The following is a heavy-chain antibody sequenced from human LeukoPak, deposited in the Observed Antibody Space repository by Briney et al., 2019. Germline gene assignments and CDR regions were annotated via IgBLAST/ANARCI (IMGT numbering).Heavy chain of an antibody. CDR1: GGSISSSSYY. D-gene: IGHD2-2*01. CDR3: ARAGMPLCSSTSCYFFHAFDI. J-gene: IGHJ3*02. CDR2: IYYSGST. V-gene: IGHV4-39*01. Sequence: PSETLSLTCTVSGGSISSSSYYWGWIRQPPGKGLEWIGSIYYSGSTYYNPSLKSRVTISVDTSKNQFSLKLSSVTAADTAVYYCARAGMPLCSSTSCYFFHAFDIWGQGTMVTVSS.